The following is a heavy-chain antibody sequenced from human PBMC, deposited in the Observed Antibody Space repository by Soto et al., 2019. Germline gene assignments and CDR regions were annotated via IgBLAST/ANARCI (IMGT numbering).Heavy chain of an antibody. CDR2: INHSGRT. J-gene: IGHJ3*02. V-gene: IGHV4-34*01. D-gene: IGHD1-1*01. CDR3: ARVERGNATTVVDAFAI. CDR1: GGSFSGYY. Sequence: QVQLQQWGAGLLKPSETLSLTCAVYGGSFSGYYWSWIRQPPGKGLEWIGEINHSGRTNYNPSLKSRVTISIDTPKNQLSLKLNSVTAADTAVYYCARVERGNATTVVDAFAIWGRGTMVTVSS.